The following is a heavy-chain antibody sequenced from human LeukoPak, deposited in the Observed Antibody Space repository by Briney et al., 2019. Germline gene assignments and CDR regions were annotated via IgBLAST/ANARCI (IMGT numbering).Heavy chain of an antibody. D-gene: IGHD3-22*01. J-gene: IGHJ4*02. CDR3: ARGRGYDRTGYVYYFDF. CDR2: MNPNSGNT. V-gene: IGHV1-8*01. Sequence: ASVKVSCKASGYSFTSYDINWVRQAPGQGFEWVGWMNPNSGNTGHAQEFQGRVTMTRDTSMSTAYMELSSPRYEDTAVYYCARGRGYDRTGYVYYFDFWGQGTLVTVSS. CDR1: GYSFTSYD.